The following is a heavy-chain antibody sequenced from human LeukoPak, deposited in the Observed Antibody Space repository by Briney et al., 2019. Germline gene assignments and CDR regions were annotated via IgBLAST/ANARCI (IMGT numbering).Heavy chain of an antibody. J-gene: IGHJ5*02. CDR1: GDSISSYY. Sequence: PSETLSLTCTVSGDSISSYYWGWIRQPPGKGLEWIGYIYYSGSTNYDPSLKSRVTMSVDTSKNRFSLRLSSVTAADTAVYYCASLPGIAAAGRDPWGQGTLVTVSS. CDR3: ASLPGIAAAGRDP. D-gene: IGHD6-13*01. V-gene: IGHV4-59*01. CDR2: IYYSGST.